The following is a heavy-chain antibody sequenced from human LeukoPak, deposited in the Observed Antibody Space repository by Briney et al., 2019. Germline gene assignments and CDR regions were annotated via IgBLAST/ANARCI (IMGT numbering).Heavy chain of an antibody. J-gene: IGHJ4*02. CDR2: INPSGGST. CDR1: GYTFTSYY. D-gene: IGHD6-6*01. CDR3: ARARGSGSSASDY. V-gene: IGHV1-46*01. Sequence: APVKVSCKASGYTFTSYYMHWVRQAPGQGLEWMGIINPSGGSTSYAQKFQGRVTMTTDTSTSTAYMELRSLRSDDTAVYYCARARGSGSSASDYWGQGTLVTVSS.